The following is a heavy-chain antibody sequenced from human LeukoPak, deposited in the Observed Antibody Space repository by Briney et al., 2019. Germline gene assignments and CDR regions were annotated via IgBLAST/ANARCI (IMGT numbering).Heavy chain of an antibody. Sequence: PGGSLRLSCAASGFTFSDYYMSWLRQAPGKGLEWVSYISSSGSTIYYADSVKGRFTISRDNAKNSLYLQMNSLRAEDTAVYYCARGYYDSSGYYYFDYWGQGTLVTVSS. CDR3: ARGYYDSSGYYYFDY. CDR2: ISSSGSTI. D-gene: IGHD3-22*01. J-gene: IGHJ4*02. CDR1: GFTFSDYY. V-gene: IGHV3-11*04.